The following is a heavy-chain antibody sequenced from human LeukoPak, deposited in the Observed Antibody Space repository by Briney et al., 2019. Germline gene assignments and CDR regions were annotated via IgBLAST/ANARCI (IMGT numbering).Heavy chain of an antibody. Sequence: ASVKVSCKASGYMFNIYGISWVRQAPGQGLEWMGWISAYNGNTNYAQKLQGRVTMTTDTSTSTAYMELRSLRSDDTAVYYCARAVDIVATRVEWLLAYFDYWGQGTLVTVSS. V-gene: IGHV1-18*01. CDR2: ISAYNGNT. D-gene: IGHD5-12*01. CDR3: ARAVDIVATRVEWLLAYFDY. J-gene: IGHJ4*02. CDR1: GYMFNIYG.